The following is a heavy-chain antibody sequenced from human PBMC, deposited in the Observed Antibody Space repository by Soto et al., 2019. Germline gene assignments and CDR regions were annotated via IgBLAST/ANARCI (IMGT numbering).Heavy chain of an antibody. CDR2: ISYDGSNE. Sequence: QVQLVESGGGVVQPGRSLRLSCAASGFTFSSHVMHWVRQAPGKGVEWVALISYDGSNEYYADSVKGRFTISRDNSKNTLYLQMNSLRTEDTAMYYCARDVVSKGSVDDWGQGTLVTVSS. D-gene: IGHD2-15*01. J-gene: IGHJ4*02. CDR3: ARDVVSKGSVDD. V-gene: IGHV3-30-3*01. CDR1: GFTFSSHV.